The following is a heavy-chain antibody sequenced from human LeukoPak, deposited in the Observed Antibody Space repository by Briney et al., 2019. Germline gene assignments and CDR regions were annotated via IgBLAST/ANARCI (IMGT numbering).Heavy chain of an antibody. Sequence: PGGSLTLSCAASGFTFSSYTMNWVRQAPGKGLEWVALIWYDGRNKYCADSVKGRFTVSRDNSKNTLYLQMNSLRVEDTAVYYCARVLRSGYGMDVWGQGTTVTVSS. CDR1: GFTFSSYT. J-gene: IGHJ6*02. CDR2: IWYDGRNK. V-gene: IGHV3-33*08. CDR3: ARVLRSGYGMDV.